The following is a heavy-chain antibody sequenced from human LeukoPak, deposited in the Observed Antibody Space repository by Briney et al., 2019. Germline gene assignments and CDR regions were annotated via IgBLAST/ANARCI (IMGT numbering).Heavy chain of an antibody. D-gene: IGHD3-10*01. CDR2: INHSGST. J-gene: IGHJ4*02. Sequence: SETLSLTCAVYGGSFSGYYWSWIRQPPGKGLEWIGEINHSGSTNYNPSLKSRVTISVGTSKNQFSLKLSSVTAADTAVYYCARGGIADYYGSGSPFDYWGQGTLVTVSS. CDR1: GGSFSGYY. V-gene: IGHV4-34*01. CDR3: ARGGIADYYGSGSPFDY.